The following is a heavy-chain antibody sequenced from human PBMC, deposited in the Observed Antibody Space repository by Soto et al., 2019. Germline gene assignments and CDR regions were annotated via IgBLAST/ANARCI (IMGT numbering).Heavy chain of an antibody. CDR2: IKQDGSEK. V-gene: IGHV3-7*03. D-gene: IGHD3-10*01. Sequence: GGSLRLSCAASGFTFSSYWMSWVRQAPGKGLEWVANIKQDGSEKYYVDSVKGRFTISRDNAKNSLYLQMNSLRAEDTAVYYCARVGRYYYGSGSYYPACYYYGMDVWGQGTTVTVSS. CDR3: ARVGRYYYGSGSYYPACYYYGMDV. CDR1: GFTFSSYW. J-gene: IGHJ6*02.